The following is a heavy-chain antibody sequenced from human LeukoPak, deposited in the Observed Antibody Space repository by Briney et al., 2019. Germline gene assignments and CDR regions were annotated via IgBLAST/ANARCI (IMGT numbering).Heavy chain of an antibody. Sequence: GASVKVSCKASGYTFTSYGISWVRQAPGQGLERMGWISAYNGNTNYAQKLQGRVTMTTDTSTSTAYMELRSLRSDDTAVYYCARAPMVVTLTGFDYWGQGTLVTVSS. CDR2: ISAYNGNT. CDR1: GYTFTSYG. D-gene: IGHD4-23*01. CDR3: ARAPMVVTLTGFDY. J-gene: IGHJ4*02. V-gene: IGHV1-18*01.